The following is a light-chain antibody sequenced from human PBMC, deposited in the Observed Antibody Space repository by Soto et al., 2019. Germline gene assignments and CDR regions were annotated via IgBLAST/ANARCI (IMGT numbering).Light chain of an antibody. V-gene: IGKV3-15*01. J-gene: IGKJ1*01. CDR2: GAS. CDR3: QQYDNWPGT. CDR1: QSASNK. Sequence: EIVMTQSPATLSVSPGERATLSCRASQSASNKLAWYQQKPGQAPRLLIYGASIGATGIPPRFSGSGSGTQFALTISSLQSEDFAVYYCQQYDNWPGTFGQGTKVDIK.